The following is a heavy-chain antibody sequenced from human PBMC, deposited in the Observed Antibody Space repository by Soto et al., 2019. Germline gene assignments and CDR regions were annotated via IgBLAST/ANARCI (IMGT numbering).Heavy chain of an antibody. CDR1: GGSISSYY. CDR2: IYYSGST. CDR3: ARVVAGSGYYYYYYGMDV. Sequence: QVQLQESGPGLVKPSETLSLTCTVSGGSISSYYWSWIRQPPGKGLEWIGYIYYSGSTNYNPSLKSRVTISVDTSKNQLSLKLSSVTAADTAVYYCARVVAGSGYYYYYYGMDVWGQGTTVTVSS. J-gene: IGHJ6*02. V-gene: IGHV4-59*01. D-gene: IGHD6-19*01.